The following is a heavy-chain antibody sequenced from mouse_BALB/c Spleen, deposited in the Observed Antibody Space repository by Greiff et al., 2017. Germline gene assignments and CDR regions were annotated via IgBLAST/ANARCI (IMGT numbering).Heavy chain of an antibody. D-gene: IGHD1-1*01. CDR3: ARGDGSLWYVDV. CDR1: GYTFTSYW. V-gene: IGHV1-87*01. J-gene: IGHJ1*01. CDR2: IYPGDGDT. Sequence: QVQLQQSGAELARPGASVKLSCKASGYTFTSYWMQWVKQRPGQGLEWIGAIYPGDGDTRYTQKFKGKATLTADKSSSTAYMQLSSLASEDSAVYYGARGDGSLWYVDVWGAGTTVTVSS.